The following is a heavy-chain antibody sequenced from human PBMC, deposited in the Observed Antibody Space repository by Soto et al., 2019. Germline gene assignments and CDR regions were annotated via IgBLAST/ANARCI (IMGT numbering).Heavy chain of an antibody. CDR3: ATVIRVPAGYCSSTSCYIGGHWFDP. CDR1: RRSMNNYP. CDR2: IYYNART. J-gene: IGHJ5*02. Sequence: SETLSVTWSLSRRSMNNYPWRWIRQPPGTGLEXIGYIYYNARTYANSSLKDRATIPVDTXQNQLSLKLGSGTAAGTAVYYCATVIRVPAGYCSSTSCYIGGHWFDPWGQGTLVTVSS. D-gene: IGHD2-2*02. V-gene: IGHV4-59*12.